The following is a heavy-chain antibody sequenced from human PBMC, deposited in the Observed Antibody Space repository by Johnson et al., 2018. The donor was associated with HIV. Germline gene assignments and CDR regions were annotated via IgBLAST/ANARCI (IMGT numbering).Heavy chain of an antibody. CDR2: IYSGGRT. V-gene: IGHV3-66*01. CDR3: ARDRVGVVAAAGPVGDASDI. CDR1: GFTVSSNY. D-gene: IGHD6-13*01. J-gene: IGHJ3*02. Sequence: VQLVESGGGLVQPGGSLRLSCAASGFTVSSNYMNWVRQAPGKGLEWVSVIYSGGRTYYADSVKGRFTISSDNSKNTLYLQMSSLRVEDTAVYYCARDRVGVVAAAGPVGDASDIWGQGTMVTVSS.